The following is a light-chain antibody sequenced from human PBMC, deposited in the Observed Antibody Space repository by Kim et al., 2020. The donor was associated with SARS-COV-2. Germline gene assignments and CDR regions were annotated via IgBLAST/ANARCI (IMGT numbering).Light chain of an antibody. V-gene: IGKV4-1*01. CDR1: QSVLYSPNDKNY. J-gene: IGKJ4*01. CDR2: WAS. Sequence: DIVMTQSPGSLAVSLGERATINCKSSQSVLYSPNDKNYLAWYQQKPGQSPKLLIYWASTRESGVPDRFSGSGSGTDFTLTINNLQSEDVAVYYCQQYSSPPLTFGGGTKVYIK. CDR3: QQYSSPPLT.